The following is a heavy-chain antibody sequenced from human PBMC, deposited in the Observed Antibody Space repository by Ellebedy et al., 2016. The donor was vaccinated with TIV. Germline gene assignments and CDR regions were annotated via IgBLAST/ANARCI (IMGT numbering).Heavy chain of an antibody. V-gene: IGHV3-7*01. CDR3: ATDGSYGDHLFPQHAFTT. Sequence: GGSLRLSCAASGFSFRSYWMSWVRQAPGKGLEWVANMNQDGSQKYYVDSVKGRFTISRDNVKNSLYLEVNSLRAEDTAVYYCATDGSYGDHLFPQHAFTTWGQGTMVSVSS. J-gene: IGHJ3*02. CDR1: GFSFRSYW. CDR2: MNQDGSQK. D-gene: IGHD4-17*01.